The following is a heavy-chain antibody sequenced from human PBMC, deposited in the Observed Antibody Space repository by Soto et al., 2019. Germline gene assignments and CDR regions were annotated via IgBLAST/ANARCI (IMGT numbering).Heavy chain of an antibody. V-gene: IGHV1-69*13. CDR1: GGTFSSYA. CDR2: IIPIFGTA. Sequence: ASVKVSCKASGGTFSSYAISWVRQAPGQGLEWMGGIIPIFGTANYAQKFQGRVTITADESTSTAYMELSSLRSEDTAVYYCARDRTHAGIIEYSSSPQLSYNWFDPWGQGTLVTVSS. J-gene: IGHJ5*02. CDR3: ARDRTHAGIIEYSSSPQLSYNWFDP. D-gene: IGHD6-6*01.